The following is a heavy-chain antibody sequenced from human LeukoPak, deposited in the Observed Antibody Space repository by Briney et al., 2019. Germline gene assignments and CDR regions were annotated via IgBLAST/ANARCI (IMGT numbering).Heavy chain of an antibody. CDR3: AKVFYPAAGTGRVDFPFDY. V-gene: IGHV3-23*01. D-gene: IGHD6-13*01. J-gene: IGHJ4*02. CDR2: ISGSGGST. Sequence: GGSLRLSCAASGFSFTTYWMGWVRQAPGKGLEWVSSISGSGGSTYYADSVKGRFTISRDNSKTTLYLQMNSLRAEDTAVYYCAKVFYPAAGTGRVDFPFDYWGQGTLVTVSS. CDR1: GFSFTTYW.